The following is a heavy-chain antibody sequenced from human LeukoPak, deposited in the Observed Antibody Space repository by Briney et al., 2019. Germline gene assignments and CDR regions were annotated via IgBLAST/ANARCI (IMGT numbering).Heavy chain of an antibody. CDR2: IYYSGST. J-gene: IGHJ6*03. Sequence: SETLSLTCTVSGGSISSSSYYWGWIRQPPGKGLEWIGSIYYSGSTYYNPSLKSRVTISVDTSKNQFSLRLSSVTAADTAVYYCARDRWGVVLDYYYMDVWGKGTTVTVSS. D-gene: IGHD2-21*01. CDR1: GGSISSSSYY. CDR3: ARDRWGVVLDYYYMDV. V-gene: IGHV4-39*07.